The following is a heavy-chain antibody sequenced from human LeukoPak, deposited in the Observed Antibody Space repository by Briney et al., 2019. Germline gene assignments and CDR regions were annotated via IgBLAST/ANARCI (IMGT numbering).Heavy chain of an antibody. CDR2: ISGSGGST. D-gene: IGHD6-19*01. CDR1: GFTFSSYA. Sequence: PGGSLSLSCAAFGFTFSSYAMSWVRQAPGKGLEWVSAISGSGGSTYYADSVKGRFTISRDNSKNTLYLQMGSLRAEDMAVYFCARAHSSGWYVWGQGTLVTVSS. CDR3: ARAHSSGWYV. J-gene: IGHJ4*02. V-gene: IGHV3-23*01.